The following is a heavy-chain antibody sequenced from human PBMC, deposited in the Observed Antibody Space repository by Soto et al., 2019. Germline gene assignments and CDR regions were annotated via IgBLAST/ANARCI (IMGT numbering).Heavy chain of an antibody. Sequence: GVSLRLSCTASGCTCSGYAMSWILQTPGKGLEWVSAISGSGGSTYYADSVKGRFTISRDNSKNTLYLQMNSLRAEDTAVYYCAKASSSWYVTWFDPCGQGPLVTVSS. V-gene: IGHV3-23*01. CDR1: GCTCSGYA. J-gene: IGHJ5*02. D-gene: IGHD6-13*01. CDR3: AKASSSWYVTWFDP. CDR2: ISGSGGST.